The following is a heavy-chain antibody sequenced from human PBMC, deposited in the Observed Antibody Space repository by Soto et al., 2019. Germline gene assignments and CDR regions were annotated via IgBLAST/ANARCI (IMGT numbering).Heavy chain of an antibody. CDR2: ISYDGSNK. CDR3: ARDDYVA. J-gene: IGHJ5*02. D-gene: IGHD4-17*01. Sequence: PGGSLRLSCAASGFTFSNYVMSWVRQAPGKGLEWVAVISYDGSNKYYADSVKGRFTISRDNSKNTLYLQMNSLRAEDTAVYYCARDDYVAWGQGTLVTVSS. V-gene: IGHV3-30-3*01. CDR1: GFTFSNYV.